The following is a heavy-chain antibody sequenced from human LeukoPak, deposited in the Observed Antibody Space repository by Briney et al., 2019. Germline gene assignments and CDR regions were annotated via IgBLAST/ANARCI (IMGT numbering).Heavy chain of an antibody. CDR3: AKGVAVTGTSSWFDP. CDR2: ISSSSSTI. CDR1: GFTFSSYS. V-gene: IGHV3-48*01. J-gene: IGHJ5*02. Sequence: GGSLRLSCAASGFTFSSYSMNWVRQAPGKGLEWVSYISSSSSTIYYADSVKGRFTISRDNSKNTLYLQMNSLRAEDTAVYYCAKGVAVTGTSSWFDPWGQGTQVTVSS. D-gene: IGHD6-19*01.